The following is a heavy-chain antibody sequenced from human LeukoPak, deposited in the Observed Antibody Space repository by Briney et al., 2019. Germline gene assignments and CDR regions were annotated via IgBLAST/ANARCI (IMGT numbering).Heavy chain of an antibody. D-gene: IGHD6-19*01. CDR3: ASPTGQWLADDAFDI. CDR2: IYPGDSDT. J-gene: IGHJ3*02. Sequence: GESLKISCKGSGYSFSSYWIGWVRQMPGKGLEWMGIIYPGDSDTRYSPSFQGQVTISADKSISTAYLQWSSLKASDTAMYYCASPTGQWLADDAFDIWGQGTMVTVSS. CDR1: GYSFSSYW. V-gene: IGHV5-51*01.